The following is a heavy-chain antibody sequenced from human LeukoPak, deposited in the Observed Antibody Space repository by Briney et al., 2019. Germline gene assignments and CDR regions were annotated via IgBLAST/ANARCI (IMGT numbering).Heavy chain of an antibody. J-gene: IGHJ6*03. CDR2: ISSSSSTI. D-gene: IGHD7-27*01. Sequence: PGGSLRLSCAASGFTFSSYSMNWVRQAPGKGLEWVSYISSSSSTIYYADSVRGRFTISRDNAKNSLYLQMNSLRAEDTAVYYCARVNRAGDYYYYYYYMDVWGKGTTVTVSS. V-gene: IGHV3-48*01. CDR3: ARVNRAGDYYYYYYYMDV. CDR1: GFTFSSYS.